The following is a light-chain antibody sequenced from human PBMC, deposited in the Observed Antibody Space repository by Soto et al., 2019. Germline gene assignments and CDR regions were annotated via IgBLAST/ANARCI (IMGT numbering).Light chain of an antibody. CDR3: QQYNIMLS. J-gene: IGKJ4*01. CDR2: DAS. V-gene: IGKV1-33*01. CDR1: HDVSRN. Sequence: DIQMTQSPSSLSASVGDRVTIACQSSHDVSRNLNWFQQKPGEAPKLLIYDASNLERGVPSRFSASGSGTDFTFTISSLQPEDGATYYCQQYNIMLSFGGGTEIELK.